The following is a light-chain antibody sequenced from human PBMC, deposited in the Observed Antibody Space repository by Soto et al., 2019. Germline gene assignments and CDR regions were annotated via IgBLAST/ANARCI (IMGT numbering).Light chain of an antibody. CDR1: QSVSSN. CDR2: GAS. V-gene: IGKV3-15*01. J-gene: IGKJ1*01. Sequence: DIVMTQSPATLSVSPGERATLSCRASQSVSSNLAWYQQKPGQAPRLLIYGASTRDTGIPASFSGSGSGTEFSLTISSLQSEDFSVYYCQQYNNCPPWTFGQGTKVEIK. CDR3: QQYNNCPPWT.